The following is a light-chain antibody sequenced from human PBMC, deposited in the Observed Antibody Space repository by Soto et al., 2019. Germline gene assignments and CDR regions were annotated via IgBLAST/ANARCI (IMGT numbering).Light chain of an antibody. J-gene: IGLJ1*01. CDR1: ISDVGDYNY. CDR2: EVS. Sequence: QSVLTQPSSLSGSPGQSITISCTGTISDVGDYNYVSWYQQHPGKVPKPLISEVSNRPSGVSNRFSGSKSGNTASLTISGLQAEDEAEYYCSSYTSTNRGVFGTGTKVTVL. V-gene: IGLV2-14*01. CDR3: SSYTSTNRGV.